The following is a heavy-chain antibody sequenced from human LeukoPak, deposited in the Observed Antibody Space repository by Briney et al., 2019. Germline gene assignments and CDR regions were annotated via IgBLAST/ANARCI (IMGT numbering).Heavy chain of an antibody. CDR1: GFTFSSYA. V-gene: IGHV3-23*01. CDR3: ARDLEATPGAPDY. D-gene: IGHD2-15*01. CDR2: ISGSGGST. Sequence: PGGSLRLSCAASGFTFSSYAMSWVRQAPGKGLEWVSAISGSGGSTYYADSVKGRFTISRDNSKNTLYLQMNSLRAEDTAVYYCARDLEATPGAPDYWGQGTLVTVSS. J-gene: IGHJ4*02.